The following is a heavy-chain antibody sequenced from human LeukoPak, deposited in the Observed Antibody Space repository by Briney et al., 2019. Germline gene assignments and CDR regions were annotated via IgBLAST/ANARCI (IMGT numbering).Heavy chain of an antibody. CDR1: GGTFSSYA. J-gene: IGHJ5*02. D-gene: IGHD6-13*01. V-gene: IGHV1-69*04. CDR3: ARGSGIAAAGTTDEDWFDP. CDR2: IIPIFGIA. Sequence: GSSVKVSCKASGGTFSSYAISWVRQAPGQGREWMGRIIPIFGIANYAQKFQGRVTITADKSTSTAYMELSSLRSEDTAVYYCARGSGIAAAGTTDEDWFDPWGQGTLVTVSS.